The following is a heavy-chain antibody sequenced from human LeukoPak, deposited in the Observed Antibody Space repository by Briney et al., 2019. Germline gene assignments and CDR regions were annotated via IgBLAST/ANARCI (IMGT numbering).Heavy chain of an antibody. V-gene: IGHV3-23*01. CDR2: ISGNGVST. Sequence: GGSLRLSCAASGFTFSTYAMSWVRQAPGKGLEWVSTISGNGVSTYYANSVKGRFTISRDNSKNTLWLQMNGLRAEDTALYYCAKPQYDSSWYYFDHWGQGTLSLSPQ. D-gene: IGHD6-13*01. CDR3: AKPQYDSSWYYFDH. J-gene: IGHJ4*02. CDR1: GFTFSTYA.